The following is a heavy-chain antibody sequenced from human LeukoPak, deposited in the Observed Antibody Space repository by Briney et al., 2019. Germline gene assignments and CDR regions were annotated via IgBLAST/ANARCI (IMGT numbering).Heavy chain of an antibody. Sequence: LSLTCTVSGGSISSYYWSWIRQAPGKGLEWVSYISSSGSTIYYADSVKGRFTISRDNAKNSLYLQMNSLRAEDTAVYYCARCDYGGTIDYWGQGTLVTVSS. D-gene: IGHD4-23*01. J-gene: IGHJ4*02. V-gene: IGHV3-11*01. CDR1: GGSISSYY. CDR3: ARCDYGGTIDY. CDR2: ISSSGSTI.